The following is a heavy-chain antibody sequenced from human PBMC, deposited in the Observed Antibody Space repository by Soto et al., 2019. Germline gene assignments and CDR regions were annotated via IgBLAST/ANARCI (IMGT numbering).Heavy chain of an antibody. CDR3: ASDINRGWNYPAY. Sequence: QVQLVESGGGVVQPGRSLRLSCEASGFTFSTYAMHWVRQAPGKGLEWVAVILYDGSNKYYADSVKGRFTISRDNSKNTLYLQMNSQRGEDTAVYYCASDINRGWNYPAYWGQGTLVTVSS. CDR2: ILYDGSNK. J-gene: IGHJ4*02. CDR1: GFTFSTYA. V-gene: IGHV3-30-3*01. D-gene: IGHD1-7*01.